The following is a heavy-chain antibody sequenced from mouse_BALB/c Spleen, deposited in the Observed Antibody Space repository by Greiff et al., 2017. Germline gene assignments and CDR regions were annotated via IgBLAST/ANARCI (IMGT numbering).Heavy chain of an antibody. CDR1: GFNIKDYY. Sequence: EVKVVESGAELVRSGASVKLSCTASGFNIKDYYMHWVKQRPEQGLEWIGWIDPENGDTEYAPKFQGKATMTADTSSNTAYLQLSSLTSEDTAVYYCNAGDLGYWGQGTTLTVSS. CDR3: NAGDLGY. J-gene: IGHJ2*01. CDR2: IDPENGDT. V-gene: IGHV14-4*02.